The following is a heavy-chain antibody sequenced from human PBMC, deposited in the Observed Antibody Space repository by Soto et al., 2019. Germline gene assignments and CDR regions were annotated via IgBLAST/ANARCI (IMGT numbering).Heavy chain of an antibody. D-gene: IGHD6-6*01. CDR1: GYSFTSYW. J-gene: IGHJ6*02. Sequence: GESLKISCKGSGYSFTSYWISWVRQMPGKGLEWMGRIDPSDSYTNYSPSFQGHVTISADKSISTAYLQWSSLKASDTAMYYCVGRAGSSSHLDGMDVWGQGTTVTVSS. V-gene: IGHV5-10-1*01. CDR2: IDPSDSYT. CDR3: VGRAGSSSHLDGMDV.